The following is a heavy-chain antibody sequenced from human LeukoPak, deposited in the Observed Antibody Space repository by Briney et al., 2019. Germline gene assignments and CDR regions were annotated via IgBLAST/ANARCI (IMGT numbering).Heavy chain of an antibody. Sequence: GRSLRLSCAASGFTFSNYAMHWVRQAPGKGLEWVAVISYDGSNKYYADSVKGRFTISRDNSKNTLYLQMNSLRAEDTAVYYCARVSSSGWYPDYWGQGTLVTVSS. J-gene: IGHJ4*02. CDR2: ISYDGSNK. D-gene: IGHD6-19*01. V-gene: IGHV3-30*04. CDR1: GFTFSNYA. CDR3: ARVSSSGWYPDY.